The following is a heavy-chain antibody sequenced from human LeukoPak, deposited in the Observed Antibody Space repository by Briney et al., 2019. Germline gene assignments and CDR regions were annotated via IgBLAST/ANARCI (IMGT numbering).Heavy chain of an antibody. J-gene: IGHJ4*02. CDR2: ISSSSTYI. CDR3: ARDPWGSSSH. CDR1: GFTFSGYS. V-gene: IGHV3-21*01. Sequence: AGGSLRLSCAASGFTFSGYSMNWVRQAPGKGLEWVSSISSSSTYIYYADSVKGRFTISRDNAKNSLYLQMNSLRAEDTAVYYCARDPWGSSSHWGQGILVTVSS. D-gene: IGHD6-6*01.